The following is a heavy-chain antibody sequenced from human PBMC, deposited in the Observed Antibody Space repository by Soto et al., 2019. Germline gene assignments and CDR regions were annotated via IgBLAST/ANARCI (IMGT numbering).Heavy chain of an antibody. CDR1: GFTFDDYT. CDR2: ISWDGGST. CDR3: AKDNGDYVSYYFDY. J-gene: IGHJ4*02. D-gene: IGHD4-17*01. V-gene: IGHV3-43*01. Sequence: GGSLRLSCAASGFTFDDYTMHWVRQAPGKGLEWVSLISWDGGSTYYADSVKGRFTISRDNSKNSLYLQMNSLRTEDTALYYCAKDNGDYVSYYFDYWGQGTLVTVSS.